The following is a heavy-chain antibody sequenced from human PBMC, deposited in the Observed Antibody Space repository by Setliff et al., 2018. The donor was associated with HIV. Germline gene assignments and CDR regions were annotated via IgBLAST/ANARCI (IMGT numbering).Heavy chain of an antibody. V-gene: IGHV1-69*13. Sequence: SVKVSCKTSGGTFSTYVISWVRQAPGQGLEWMGGIITMFGTADYAQKFQGSVTIIADESTSTAYMELSSLRSEDTAVYYCGVGSGYYYMDVWGKGTTVTVSS. CDR2: IITMFGTA. D-gene: IGHD1-26*01. J-gene: IGHJ6*03. CDR1: GGTFSTYV. CDR3: GVGSGYYYMDV.